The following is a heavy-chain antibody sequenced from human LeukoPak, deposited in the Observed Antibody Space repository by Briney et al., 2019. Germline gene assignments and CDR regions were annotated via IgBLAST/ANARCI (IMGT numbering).Heavy chain of an antibody. CDR3: ARQPNIVVVDNWFDP. V-gene: IGHV4-39*07. Sequence: SETLSLTCTVSGGSISSSRSYWGWIRQSPGKGLEWIGSSSSSGTTYYNPSLKNRVTMSLDTPNNQFSLRLTSLTAADTAVYYCARQPNIVVVDNWFDPWGQGTLVAVSS. CDR1: GGSISSSRSY. D-gene: IGHD2-15*01. CDR2: SSSSGTT. J-gene: IGHJ5*02.